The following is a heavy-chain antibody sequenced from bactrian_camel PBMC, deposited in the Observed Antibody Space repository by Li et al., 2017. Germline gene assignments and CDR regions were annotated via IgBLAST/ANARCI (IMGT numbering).Heavy chain of an antibody. CDR2: TDADGSR. CDR1: GSIYNRYC. V-gene: IGHV3S67*01. D-gene: IGHD5*01. Sequence: DVQLVESGGDSVQTGGSLRLSCEVSGSIYNRYCMGWFRQRQGNEREGVAATDADGSRHYALSVKGRFTASRDNSKNTLYLQMNDLKTEDTTVYYCATGYRDSRDDYPKKGQGTQVTVS. J-gene: IGHJ4*01.